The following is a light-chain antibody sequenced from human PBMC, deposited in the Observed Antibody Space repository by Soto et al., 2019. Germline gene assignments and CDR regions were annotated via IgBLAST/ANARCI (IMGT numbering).Light chain of an antibody. V-gene: IGKV3-15*01. Sequence: IAMTQSPATLSVPPGDTATLSCRASQSVSSNVAWYQRRPGQAPRLLIYGASTRATGIPARFSGSGSGTHFTLTISSLQTEDFALYYCQQYNNWPPWTFGQGNKVEIK. CDR1: QSVSSN. J-gene: IGKJ1*01. CDR2: GAS. CDR3: QQYNNWPPWT.